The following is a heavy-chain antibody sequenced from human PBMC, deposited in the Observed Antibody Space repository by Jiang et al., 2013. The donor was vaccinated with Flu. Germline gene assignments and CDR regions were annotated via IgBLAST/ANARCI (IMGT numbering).Heavy chain of an antibody. D-gene: IGHD1-26*01. CDR3: ARGGGSGTPFDY. J-gene: IGHJ4*02. Sequence: WIGSIYYSGSTYYNPSLKSRVSISVDTSKNQFSLKLSSVTAADTAVYYCARGGGSGTPFDYWGQGTLVTVSS. V-gene: IGHV4-39*01. CDR2: IYYSGST.